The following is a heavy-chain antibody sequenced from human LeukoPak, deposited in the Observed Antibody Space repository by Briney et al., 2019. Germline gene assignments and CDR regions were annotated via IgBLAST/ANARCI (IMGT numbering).Heavy chain of an antibody. CDR3: ARPRGLQEEVGFDI. D-gene: IGHD5-18*01. CDR1: GYSFATYW. Sequence: KSGESLKISCKGSGYSFATYWIGWVRQMPGKGLEWMGIIYPGDSDTRYSPSFQGQVTISADKSISTAYLQWSSLTASDTAMYYCARPRGLQEEVGFDIWGQGTMVTVSS. CDR2: IYPGDSDT. J-gene: IGHJ3*02. V-gene: IGHV5-51*01.